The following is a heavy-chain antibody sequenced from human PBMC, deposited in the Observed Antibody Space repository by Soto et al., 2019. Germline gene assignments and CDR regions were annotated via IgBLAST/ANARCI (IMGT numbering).Heavy chain of an antibody. CDR1: GGSFSGYY. D-gene: IGHD5-18*01. Sequence: QVQLQQWGPGLLKPSETLSLTCAVSGGSFSGYYWSWIRQPPGTGLEWIGEISHSGSTNYNPSLKSRVTISVDTYKNQLALELSSGTAADTAVYYWARGRWIRTSVDIWGQGTTVNGSS. CDR2: ISHSGST. J-gene: IGHJ3*02. CDR3: ARGRWIRTSVDI. V-gene: IGHV4-34*01.